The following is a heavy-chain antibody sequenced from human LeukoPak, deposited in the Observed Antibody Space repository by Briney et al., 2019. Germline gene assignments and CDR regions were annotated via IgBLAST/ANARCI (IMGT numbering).Heavy chain of an antibody. CDR2: INHRGST. Sequence: PSETLSLTCAVYGGSFSGYYWSWIRQPPGKGLEWIGEINHRGSTNYNPSLKRRGTISVDTSKNPFSLKLSSVTAADTTVYYCATGRGGPLRFLERLLHSYFDYWGQGTLVTVSS. V-gene: IGHV4-34*01. CDR1: GGSFSGYY. J-gene: IGHJ4*02. D-gene: IGHD3-3*01. CDR3: ATGRGGPLRFLERLLHSYFDY.